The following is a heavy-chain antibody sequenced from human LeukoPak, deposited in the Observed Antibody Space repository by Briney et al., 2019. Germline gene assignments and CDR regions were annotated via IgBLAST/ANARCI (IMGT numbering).Heavy chain of an antibody. J-gene: IGHJ6*02. V-gene: IGHV3-23*01. CDR2: ISGSGGST. CDR1: GFTFSSYA. D-gene: IGHD5-12*01. Sequence: GGSLRLSCAASGFTFSSYAMSWVRQAPGKGPEWVSAISGSGGSTYYADSVKGRFTISRDNSKNTLYLQMNGLRAEDTAVYYCAKDAYEGNYYYYYDMDVWGQGTTVTVSS. CDR3: AKDAYEGNYYYYYDMDV.